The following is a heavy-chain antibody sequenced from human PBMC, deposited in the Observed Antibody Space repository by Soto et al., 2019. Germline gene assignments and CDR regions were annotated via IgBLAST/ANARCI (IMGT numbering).Heavy chain of an antibody. CDR1: GFTFSSYS. Sequence: GGSLRLSCAASGFTFSSYSMNWVRQAPGKGLEWVSSISSSSSYIYYADSVKGRFTISRDNAKNSLYLQMNSLRAEDTAVYYCASWGPRYCSGGSCPTRDYYYYYYMDVWGKGTTVTVSS. D-gene: IGHD2-15*01. J-gene: IGHJ6*03. CDR2: ISSSSSYI. V-gene: IGHV3-21*01. CDR3: ASWGPRYCSGGSCPTRDYYYYYYMDV.